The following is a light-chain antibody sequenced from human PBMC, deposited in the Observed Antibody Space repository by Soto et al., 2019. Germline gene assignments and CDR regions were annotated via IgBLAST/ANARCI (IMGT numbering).Light chain of an antibody. CDR2: EVT. Sequence: QSALTQPPSASGSPGQSVTISCTGTSSDVGGYNYVSWYQQYPGRAPKLMIYEVTKRPSVVPHRCSCPKSGNTASLTGSGLQAVEEDDYYCSSNADSNKVTVVFGGGTKLTVL. J-gene: IGLJ2*01. CDR3: SSNADSNKVTVV. V-gene: IGLV2-8*01. CDR1: SSDVGGYNY.